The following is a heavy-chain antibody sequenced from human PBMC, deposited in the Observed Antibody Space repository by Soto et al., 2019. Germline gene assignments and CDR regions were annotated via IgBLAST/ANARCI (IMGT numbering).Heavy chain of an antibody. V-gene: IGHV1-18*01. J-gene: IGHJ5*02. D-gene: IGHD2-2*01. Sequence: QVQLVQSGAEVKKPGASVKVSCKASGYTFTSYGISWVRQAPGQGLEWMGWISAYNGNTNYAQKLQGRVTMTTDTSTSTAYMELRSLRSDDTAVYYCARDVLSGVPAAIGSHNWFDPWGQGTLVTVSS. CDR3: ARDVLSGVPAAIGSHNWFDP. CDR2: ISAYNGNT. CDR1: GYTFTSYG.